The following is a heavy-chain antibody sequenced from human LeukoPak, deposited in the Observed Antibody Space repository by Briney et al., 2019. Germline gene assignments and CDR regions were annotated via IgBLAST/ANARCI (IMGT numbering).Heavy chain of an antibody. Sequence: SETLSLTCTVSGASVSGGRYYWSWIRQHPGKGLEWIGFTSYSGGAFYNPSLMSRIIMSVDRSQNQFSLKLNAATAADTAVYFCATPEWEYFYYDSWGQGALVSVSS. CDR3: ATPEWEYFYYDS. D-gene: IGHD2/OR15-2a*01. J-gene: IGHJ4*02. V-gene: IGHV4-31*03. CDR2: TSYSGGA. CDR1: GASVSGGRYY.